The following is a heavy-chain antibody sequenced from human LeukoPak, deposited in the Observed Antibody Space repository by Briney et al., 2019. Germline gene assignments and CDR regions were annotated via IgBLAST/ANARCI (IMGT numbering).Heavy chain of an antibody. CDR2: ISAYNGNT. J-gene: IGHJ6*03. CDR3: ARASPPHDQYCRGGSCYPYYYYYMDV. D-gene: IGHD2-15*01. Sequence: ASVKVSCKASGYTFTSYGISWVRQAPGQGLEWMGWISAYNGNTNYAQKLQGRVTMTTDTSTSTAYMELRSLRSDDTAVYYCARASPPHDQYCRGGSCYPYYYYYMDVWGKGTTVTISS. V-gene: IGHV1-18*01. CDR1: GYTFTSYG.